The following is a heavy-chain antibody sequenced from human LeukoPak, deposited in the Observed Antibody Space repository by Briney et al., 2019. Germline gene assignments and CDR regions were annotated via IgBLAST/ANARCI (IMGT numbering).Heavy chain of an antibody. CDR1: GFTFRNYG. CDR2: IWYDGSNK. Sequence: PAGSLRLSCAASGFTFRNYGMHWVRRAPSKGVEWVAVIWYDGSNKYYAYSVKGGFTISRDNSKNTQYLQANSLTAEETAGYYLSRYNYDSSGYYFDYWGQGTLVTVSS. J-gene: IGHJ4*02. D-gene: IGHD3-22*01. V-gene: IGHV3-33*08. CDR3: SRYNYDSSGYYFDY.